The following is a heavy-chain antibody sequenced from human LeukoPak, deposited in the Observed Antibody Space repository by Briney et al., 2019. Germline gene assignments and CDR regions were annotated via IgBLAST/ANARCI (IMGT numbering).Heavy chain of an antibody. Sequence: SQTLSLTCAISGDSVSNNIAAWTWIRQSPSRGLEWLGRTYYRSKWYNTYAVSLRGRITVTPDTSKNQFSLHLSSVTPEDTAVYYCTREDRDTFDIWGQGTVVTVSS. J-gene: IGHJ3*02. CDR2: TYYRSKWYN. CDR1: GDSVSNNIAA. CDR3: TREDRDTFDI. V-gene: IGHV6-1*01.